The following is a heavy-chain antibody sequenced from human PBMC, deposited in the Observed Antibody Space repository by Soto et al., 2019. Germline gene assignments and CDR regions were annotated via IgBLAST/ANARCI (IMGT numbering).Heavy chain of an antibody. CDR3: ARAITTVTGFDY. J-gene: IGHJ4*02. V-gene: IGHV3-48*02. CDR2: ISSSSSII. Sequence: GGSLRLSCAASGFTFSSYGMNWVRQAPGKGLEWVSYISSSSSIIYYADSVKGRLTISRDKAKNSLYLQMNTLRDEDTAVYYCARAITTVTGFDYWGQGALVTVSS. D-gene: IGHD4-4*01. CDR1: GFTFSSYG.